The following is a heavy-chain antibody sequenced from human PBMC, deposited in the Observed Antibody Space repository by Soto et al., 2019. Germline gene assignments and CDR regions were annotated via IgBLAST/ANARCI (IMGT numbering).Heavy chain of an antibody. V-gene: IGHV1-69*13. CDR3: ARGYCSGGNCYSGMDV. CDR2: IIPISGTT. CDR1: GGTFSTHA. J-gene: IGHJ6*02. Sequence: SVKVSCKASGGTFSTHAIIWVRQAPGHGLEWMGGIIPISGTTYYTQKFQGRVTITADEPTSTVFMELSSLKSEDTAVFYCARGYCSGGNCYSGMDVWGQGTMVTVSS. D-gene: IGHD2-15*01.